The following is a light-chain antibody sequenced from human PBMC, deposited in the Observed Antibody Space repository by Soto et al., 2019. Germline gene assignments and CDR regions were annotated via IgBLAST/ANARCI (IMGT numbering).Light chain of an antibody. CDR1: SSNIGAGYD. CDR3: QSYDSRVSVVV. V-gene: IGLV1-40*01. J-gene: IGLJ2*01. Sequence: QSVLTQPPSVSGAPGQRVTISCTGSSSNIGAGYDVHWYQQLPGTAPKLLIYGNSNRPSGVPDRFSGSKSGTSASLAITGLRAEDGADYYCQSYDSRVSVVVFGAGTTLAVL. CDR2: GNS.